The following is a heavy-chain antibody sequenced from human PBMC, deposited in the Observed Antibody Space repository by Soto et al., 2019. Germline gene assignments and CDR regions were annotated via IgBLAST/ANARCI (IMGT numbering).Heavy chain of an antibody. CDR2: IYYSGST. CDR1: GGSISSSSYY. J-gene: IGHJ3*02. CDR3: ARTRRRYNSNLAPNAFDI. D-gene: IGHD1-20*01. V-gene: IGHV4-39*01. Sequence: PSETLSLTCTVSGGSISSSSYYWGWIRQPPGKGLEWIGSIYYSGSTYYNPSLKSRVTISVDTSKNQFSLKLSSVTAADTAVYYCARTRRRYNSNLAPNAFDIWGQGTMVT.